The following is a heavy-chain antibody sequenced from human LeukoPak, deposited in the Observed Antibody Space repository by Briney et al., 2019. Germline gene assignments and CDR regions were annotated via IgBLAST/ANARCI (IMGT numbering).Heavy chain of an antibody. CDR1: GGSISSYY. CDR3: ARDLSPFIDGSGLAGYFDY. V-gene: IGHV4-59*01. D-gene: IGHD3-10*01. J-gene: IGHJ4*02. CDR2: IYYSGST. Sequence: PSETLSLTCTVSGGSISSYYWSWIRQPPGKGLEWIGYIYYSGSTNYNPSLKSRVTISVDTSKNQFSLKLSSVTAADTAVYYCARDLSPFIDGSGLAGYFDYWGQGTLVTVSS.